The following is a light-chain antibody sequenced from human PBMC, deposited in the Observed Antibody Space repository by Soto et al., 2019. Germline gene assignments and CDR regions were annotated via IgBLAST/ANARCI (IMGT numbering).Light chain of an antibody. Sequence: DIQMTQSPSTLSASVGDRVTITCRASQSISSWLAWYQQKPGKAPKLLIYNASSLESGVPSRFSGSGSGTEFPLTISSLHPDYFATYYCQQYNSYSTFGQGTKVEIK. V-gene: IGKV1-5*03. CDR1: QSISSW. CDR3: QQYNSYST. J-gene: IGKJ1*01. CDR2: NAS.